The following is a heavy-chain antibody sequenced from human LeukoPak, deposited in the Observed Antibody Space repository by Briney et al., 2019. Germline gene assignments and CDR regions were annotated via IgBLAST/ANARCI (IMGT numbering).Heavy chain of an antibody. Sequence: PSETLSLTCSVSGGSISSTTYYWGWIRQPPGKGLEWIGSMSLIGSTYYNPSLKSRVTISVHMSKNHFSLKLSSVTAADTAVYYCARHRRHYDILTGYYAGHFDIWGQGTMVTVSS. J-gene: IGHJ3*02. CDR2: MSLIGST. CDR1: GGSISSTTYY. CDR3: ARHRRHYDILTGYYAGHFDI. D-gene: IGHD3-9*01. V-gene: IGHV4-39*01.